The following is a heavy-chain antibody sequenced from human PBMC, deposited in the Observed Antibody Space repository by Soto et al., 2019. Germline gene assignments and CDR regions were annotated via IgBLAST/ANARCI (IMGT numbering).Heavy chain of an antibody. V-gene: IGHV1-69*01. J-gene: IGHJ6*02. D-gene: IGHD3-3*01. CDR2: IVPAFGTP. Sequence: QVQLVQSGAEVKKPGSSVKVSCRASGGTFSNYAISWVRQAPGQGLEWMGGIVPAFGTPNYAQNLQGRITITADDSTTTGYMDLSSLRSEDTAVYYCARGATIFGVADYYYYEMEVWGQGTTVTVSS. CDR3: ARGATIFGVADYYYYEMEV. CDR1: GGTFSNYA.